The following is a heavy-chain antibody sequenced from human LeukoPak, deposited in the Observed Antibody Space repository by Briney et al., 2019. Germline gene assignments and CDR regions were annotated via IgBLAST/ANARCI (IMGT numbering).Heavy chain of an antibody. J-gene: IGHJ4*02. V-gene: IGHV3-74*03. CDR3: ARGVLYVCGVYYFDV. Sequence: PGGSLRLSCAASGFAPGTNWMHGVRQAPGKGLVWVARISTDGSKITYADSVKGRFSISRDHAKNTVYLQMNSLRVDDTAVYYCARGVLYVCGVYYFDVWGQGTLVTVSS. CDR2: ISTDGSKI. D-gene: IGHD3-10*02. CDR1: GFAPGTNW.